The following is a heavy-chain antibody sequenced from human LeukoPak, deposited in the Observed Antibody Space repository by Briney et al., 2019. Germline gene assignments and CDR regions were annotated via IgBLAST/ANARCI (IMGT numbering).Heavy chain of an antibody. CDR3: AKAPYYDSSGYYYADY. CDR2: ISYDGSNK. CDR1: GFTFSSYS. J-gene: IGHJ4*02. Sequence: GGSLRLSCAASGFTFSSYSMNWVRQAPGKGLEWVAVISYDGSNKYYADSVKGRFTISRDNSKNTLYLQMNSLRAEDTAVYYCAKAPYYDSSGYYYADYWGQGTLVTVSS. D-gene: IGHD3-22*01. V-gene: IGHV3-30*18.